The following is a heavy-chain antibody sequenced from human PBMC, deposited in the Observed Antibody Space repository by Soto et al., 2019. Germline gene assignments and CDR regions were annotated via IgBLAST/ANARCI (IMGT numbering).Heavy chain of an antibody. CDR1: GGSISSGDYY. J-gene: IGHJ4*02. CDR3: ARCASSCSLGF. CDR2: IYYSGST. V-gene: IGHV4-30-4*01. D-gene: IGHD2-15*01. Sequence: SETLSLTCTVSGGSISSGDYYWSWIRQPPGKGLEWIGYIYYSGSTYYNPSLMSRVTISVDTSKNQFSLKLSSVTAADTAVYYCARCASSCSLGFWGQGTLVTVSS.